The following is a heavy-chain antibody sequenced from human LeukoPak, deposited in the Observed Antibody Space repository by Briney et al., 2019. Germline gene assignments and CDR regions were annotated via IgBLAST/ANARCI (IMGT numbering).Heavy chain of an antibody. J-gene: IGHJ1*01. CDR1: GFTFSSYE. V-gene: IGHV3-48*03. D-gene: IGHD3-9*01. CDR3: ARSYHDILTGYRNAEYFQH. Sequence: GGSLRLSCAASGFTFSSYEMNWVRQAPGKGLEWVSYITSSGSTIYYADSVKGRFTISRDNAKNSLYLQVNSLRAEDTAVYYCARSYHDILTGYRNAEYFQHWGQGTLVTVSS. CDR2: ITSSGSTI.